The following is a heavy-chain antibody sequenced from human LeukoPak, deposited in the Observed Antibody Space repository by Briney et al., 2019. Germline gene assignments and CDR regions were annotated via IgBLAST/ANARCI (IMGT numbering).Heavy chain of an antibody. CDR3: ARGSPIDYGGNDY. Sequence: GASVKVSCKASGYTFTGYYIRWVRQAPGQGLEWMGWINPKSGGTNYAQKFQGRVTMTRDTSISTAYMELSRLRSDDTAVYYCARGSPIDYGGNDYWGQGTLATVSS. V-gene: IGHV1-2*02. D-gene: IGHD4-23*01. CDR1: GYTFTGYY. CDR2: INPKSGGT. J-gene: IGHJ4*02.